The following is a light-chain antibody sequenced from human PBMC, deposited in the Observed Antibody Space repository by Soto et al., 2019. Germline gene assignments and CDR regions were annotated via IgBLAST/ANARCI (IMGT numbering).Light chain of an antibody. CDR3: QQSYNTPRT. V-gene: IGKV1-39*01. Sequence: DIQMTQSPSSLSASVGDRVTITCRASQSISSYLNWYQQKPGKAPTLLMFGASTLQSGVPSRFSGSGSGTDFTLTITSLQPEDFATYYCQQSYNTPRTFGQGTKVDI. CDR2: GAS. CDR1: QSISSY. J-gene: IGKJ1*01.